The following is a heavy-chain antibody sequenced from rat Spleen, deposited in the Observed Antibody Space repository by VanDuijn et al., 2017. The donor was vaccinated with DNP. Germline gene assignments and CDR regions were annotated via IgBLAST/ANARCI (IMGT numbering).Heavy chain of an antibody. D-gene: IGHD3-7*01. CDR2: IIYDGSST. Sequence: EVQLVESGGGLVQPGRSLKLSCAASGFTFSDYYMAWVRQAPTKGLEWVATIIYDGSSTYYRDSVKGRFTISRDNVKRTLYLQMDSLKSEDTATYYCATHELPAYAAFVYWGQGTLVAVSS. CDR3: ATHELPAYAAFVY. V-gene: IGHV5-7*01. J-gene: IGHJ3*01. CDR1: GFTFSDYY.